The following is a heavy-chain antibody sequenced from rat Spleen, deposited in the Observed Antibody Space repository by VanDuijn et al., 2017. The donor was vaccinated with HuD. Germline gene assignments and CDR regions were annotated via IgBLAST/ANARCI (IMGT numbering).Heavy chain of an antibody. CDR3: ARSLGRVYNNYFDY. D-gene: IGHD1-10*01. Sequence: EVQLQESGPGLVKPSQSLSLTCSVTDYSITSNYWDWIRKFPGNKMEWIGHISYSGSTRYNPSLKSRISITRDTSKNQFFLQLNSVTTEDTATYYCARSLGRVYNNYFDYWGQGVMVTVSS. V-gene: IGHV3-1*01. J-gene: IGHJ2*01. CDR2: ISYSGST. CDR1: DYSITSNY.